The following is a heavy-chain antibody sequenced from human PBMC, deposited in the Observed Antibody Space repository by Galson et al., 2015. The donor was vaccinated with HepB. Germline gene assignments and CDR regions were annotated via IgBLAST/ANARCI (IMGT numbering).Heavy chain of an antibody. J-gene: IGHJ3*02. Sequence: SLRLSCAASGFTFNRYAMNWVRQAPGKGLEWVSYISNSRRTIYYADSVKGRFTISRDNAKNSLYLQMHSLTAEDTAVYYCARGAIHDAFDIWGQGTMVTVSS. D-gene: IGHD2-2*01. CDR2: ISNSRRTI. V-gene: IGHV3-48*01. CDR1: GFTFNRYA. CDR3: ARGAIHDAFDI.